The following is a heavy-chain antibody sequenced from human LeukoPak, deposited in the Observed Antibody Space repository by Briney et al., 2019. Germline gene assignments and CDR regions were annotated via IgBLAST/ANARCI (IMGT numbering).Heavy chain of an antibody. V-gene: IGHV3-23*01. CDR1: GFTFSSYA. Sequence: SGGSLRLSCIAFGFTFSSYAMSWFRQAPGKGLEWVSSISVSSSSTYYADSVKGRFTISRDNSKNTLYLQMNSLRAEDTAVYYCAELGITMIGGVWGKGTTVTISS. D-gene: IGHD3-10*02. J-gene: IGHJ6*04. CDR2: ISVSSSST. CDR3: AELGITMIGGV.